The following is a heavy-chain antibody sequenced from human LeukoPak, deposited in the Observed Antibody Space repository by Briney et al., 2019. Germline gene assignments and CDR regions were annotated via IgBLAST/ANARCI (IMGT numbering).Heavy chain of an antibody. Sequence: ASVKVSCKASGYTFTSYAMHWVRQAPGQRLEWMGWINAGNGNTKYSQKFQGRVTITRDTSASTAYMELSSLRSEDTAVYYCASRPPGYSGYDLNGMDVWGQGTTVTVSS. CDR1: GYTFTSYA. V-gene: IGHV1-3*01. CDR3: ASRPPGYSGYDLNGMDV. D-gene: IGHD5-12*01. CDR2: INAGNGNT. J-gene: IGHJ6*02.